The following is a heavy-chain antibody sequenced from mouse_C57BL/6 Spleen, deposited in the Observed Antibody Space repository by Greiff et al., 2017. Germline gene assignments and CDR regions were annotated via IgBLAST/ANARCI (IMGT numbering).Heavy chain of an antibody. D-gene: IGHD1-1*01. CDR3: ARAFITTVVAPFGY. J-gene: IGHJ2*01. V-gene: IGHV1-22*01. CDR1: GYTFTDYN. CDR2: INPNNGGT. Sequence: EVKLLESGPELVKPGASVKMSCKASGYTFTDYNMHWVKQSHGKSLEWIGYINPNNGGTSYNQKFKGKATLTVNKSSSTAYMELRSLTSEDSAVYYCARAFITTVVAPFGYWGQGTTLTVSS.